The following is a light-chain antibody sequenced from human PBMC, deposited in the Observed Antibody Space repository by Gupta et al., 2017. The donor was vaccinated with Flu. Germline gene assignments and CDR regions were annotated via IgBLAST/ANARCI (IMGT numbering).Light chain of an antibody. CDR2: EVS. V-gene: IGKV2D-29*01. CDR3: RQSVRFRT. Sequence: DIVMTQTPLSLSVTPGQPASISCKSSQSLLQSDGMTSFPWYRQKPGQPPQLMIYEVSMWCSGGAVSFSGRGGGRDFARKSSRVEGEGDGVYYCRQSVRFRTFGQGTKVEIK. CDR1: QSLLQSDGMTS. J-gene: IGKJ1*01.